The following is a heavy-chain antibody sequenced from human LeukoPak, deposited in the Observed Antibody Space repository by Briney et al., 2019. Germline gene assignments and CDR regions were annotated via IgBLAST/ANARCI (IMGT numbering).Heavy chain of an antibody. D-gene: IGHD4-17*01. CDR1: DDSFSTHY. J-gene: IGHJ3*02. CDR3: ARDPTTVTKGFDI. Sequence: SETLSLTCTVSDDSFSTHYWTWIRQPPGKGLEWIGYISYSGSTNYNPSLKSRVTISVDTSKNQFSRKLSSVTAADTAVYYCARDPTTVTKGFDIWGQGTMVTVSS. CDR2: ISYSGST. V-gene: IGHV4-59*11.